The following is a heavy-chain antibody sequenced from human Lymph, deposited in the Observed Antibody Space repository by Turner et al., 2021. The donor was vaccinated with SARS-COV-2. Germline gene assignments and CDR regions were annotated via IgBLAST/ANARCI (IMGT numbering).Heavy chain of an antibody. CDR1: GFTVSSNY. CDR3: ARVYGDYVP. J-gene: IGHJ5*02. Sequence: EVQLVESGGGLVHPGGSLRLSCAASGFTVSSNYMTWVRQAPGKGLEWVSLIYPGGSTDYADSVKGRFTISRDNSKNTLYLQMNSLRAEDTAVYYCARVYGDYVPWGQGTLVTVSS. D-gene: IGHD4-17*01. CDR2: IYPGGST. V-gene: IGHV3-66*01.